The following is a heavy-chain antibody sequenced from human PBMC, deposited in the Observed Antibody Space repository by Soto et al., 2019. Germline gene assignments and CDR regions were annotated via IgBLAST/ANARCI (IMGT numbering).Heavy chain of an antibody. CDR1: GFTFSSYS. CDR2: FRAGGDDETT. CDR3: EKKVTSGSGSQYLDY. Sequence: GGSLRLSCAASGFTFSSYSMSWVRQAPGKGLEWVSGFRAGGDDETTYYADSVKGRFTISRDNSKNTLFLQMNSLRAEDTAIYYCEKKVTSGSGSQYLDYWGQGTLVTVSS. D-gene: IGHD3-10*01. J-gene: IGHJ4*02. V-gene: IGHV3-23*01.